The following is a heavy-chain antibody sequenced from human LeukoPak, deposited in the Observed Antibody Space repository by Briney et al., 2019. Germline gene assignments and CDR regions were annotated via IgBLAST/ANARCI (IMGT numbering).Heavy chain of an antibody. CDR2: VIPIFGTP. D-gene: IGHD6-19*01. Sequence: SVKVSCKASGGTFINYAFSWVRQAPGQGLEWMGGVIPIFGTPNYAQKFQGRVTITADESTTTAHMDLSSLRSADTAVYYCATTIAVAGAVDYYYGMDVWGQGTTVTVSS. CDR3: ATTIAVAGAVDYYYGMDV. V-gene: IGHV1-69*01. J-gene: IGHJ6*02. CDR1: GGTFINYA.